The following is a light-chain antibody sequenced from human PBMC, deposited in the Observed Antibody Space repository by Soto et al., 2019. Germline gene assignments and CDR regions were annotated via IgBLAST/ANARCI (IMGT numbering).Light chain of an antibody. CDR2: DVS. J-gene: IGLJ2*01. CDR3: SSYTTSSTVV. Sequence: QSALTQPASVSGSPGQSITISCTGSSSDVGGYNYVSWYQQHHPGKAPKLMIYDVSNRPSGVSNRFSGSKSGNTASLTISGLQAEDKADYYCSSYTTSSTVVFGGGTKLTVL. CDR1: SSDVGGYNY. V-gene: IGLV2-14*03.